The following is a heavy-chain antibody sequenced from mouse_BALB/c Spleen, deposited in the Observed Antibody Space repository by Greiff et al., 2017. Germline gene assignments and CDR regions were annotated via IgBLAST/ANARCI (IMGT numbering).Heavy chain of an antibody. CDR2: IDPETGGT. Sequence: VKLMESGAELVRPGASVTLSCKASGYTFTDYEMHWVKQTPVHGLEWIGAIDPETGGTAYNQKFKGKATLTADKSSSTAYMELRSLTSEDSAVYYCTERVYWGQGTTLTVSS. CDR1: GYTFTDYE. J-gene: IGHJ2*01. CDR3: TERVY. V-gene: IGHV1-15*01.